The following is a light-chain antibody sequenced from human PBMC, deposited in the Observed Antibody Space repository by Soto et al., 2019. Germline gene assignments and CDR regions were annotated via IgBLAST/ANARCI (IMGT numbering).Light chain of an antibody. J-gene: IGLJ1*01. Sequence: QSVLTQPPSVSGVPGQRVTISCTGSSSNIGAGFDVHWYRHLPGTAPKLLIYGNDNRPSGVPGRFSGSKSGTSASLAITGLQPDDEAYYYCATWDDSLHGYVFGTGTKLTVL. CDR3: ATWDDSLHGYV. CDR1: SSNIGAGFD. V-gene: IGLV1-40*01. CDR2: GND.